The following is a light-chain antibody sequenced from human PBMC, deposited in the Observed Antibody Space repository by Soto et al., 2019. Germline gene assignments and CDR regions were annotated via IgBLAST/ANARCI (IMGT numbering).Light chain of an antibody. CDR1: SSDVGGYDY. V-gene: IGLV2-8*01. CDR2: EVT. CDR3: SSYAGRTLYV. J-gene: IGLJ1*01. Sequence: QSVLTQPPSASWSPGQSVTISCTVTSSDVGGYDYVSWYQQRPGKAPKLLIHEVTKRPSGVPDRFSGSKSGNTASLTVSGLQAEDEADYYCSSYAGRTLYVFGTGTKVTVL.